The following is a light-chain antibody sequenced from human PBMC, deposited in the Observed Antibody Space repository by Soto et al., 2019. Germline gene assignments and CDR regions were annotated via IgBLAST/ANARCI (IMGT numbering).Light chain of an antibody. CDR2: DVS. Sequence: QSALTQPASVSGSPGQSITISCTGTSSDVGGYNYVSWYQQHPGKAPKLMIYDVSNRPSGVSNRFSGSKSGNTASLTISGLQAEDEADYYCSSYTSSSTQVFRTGTKVTVL. CDR3: SSYTSSSTQV. J-gene: IGLJ1*01. CDR1: SSDVGGYNY. V-gene: IGLV2-14*01.